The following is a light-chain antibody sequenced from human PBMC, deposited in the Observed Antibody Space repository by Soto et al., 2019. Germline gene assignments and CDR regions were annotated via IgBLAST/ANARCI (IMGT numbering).Light chain of an antibody. V-gene: IGKV3D-20*02. CDR3: QQRSNWPIT. CDR2: DAS. CDR1: QSVSSSY. Sequence: EIVLTQYPATLSFSPWERSTLSFMASQSVSSSYLAWYQQKPGQAPRLLIYDASSRATGIPARFSGSGSGTDFTLTISSLEPEDFAVYYCQQRSNWPITFGQGTRLEIK. J-gene: IGKJ5*01.